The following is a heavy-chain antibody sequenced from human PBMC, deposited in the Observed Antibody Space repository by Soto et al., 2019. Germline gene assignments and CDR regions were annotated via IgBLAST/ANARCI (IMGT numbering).Heavy chain of an antibody. J-gene: IGHJ3*02. Sequence: SVKVSCKASGGTFSSYAISWVRQAPGQGLEWMGGIIPIFGTANYAQKFQGRVTITADESTSTAYMELSSLRSEDTAVHYCAREEATGARYAFDIWGQGTMVTVSS. CDR1: GGTFSSYA. D-gene: IGHD1-26*01. V-gene: IGHV1-69*13. CDR3: AREEATGARYAFDI. CDR2: IIPIFGTA.